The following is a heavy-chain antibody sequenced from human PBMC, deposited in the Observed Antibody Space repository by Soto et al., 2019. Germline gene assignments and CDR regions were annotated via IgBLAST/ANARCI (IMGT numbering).Heavy chain of an antibody. CDR3: ARETVPPSYHYYDC. J-gene: IGHJ4*02. CDR2: IFIGGTT. Sequence: EVQLVETGGGLIQPGGSLRLSCAASGFTVSSSYMSWVRQAPGRGLEWGSTIFIGGTTHYADSVQGRFTISRDSSKNTLFLQLNSLRAEDTAIYYCARETVPPSYHYYDCWGQGT. CDR1: GFTVSSSY. D-gene: IGHD2-2*02. V-gene: IGHV3-53*02.